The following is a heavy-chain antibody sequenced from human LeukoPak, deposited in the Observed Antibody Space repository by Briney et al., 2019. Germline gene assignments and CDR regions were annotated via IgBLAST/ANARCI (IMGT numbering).Heavy chain of an antibody. CDR3: ARVTRVYMDV. D-gene: IGHD1-14*01. CDR1: GGSISSGGYS. Sequence: SETLSLTCAVSGGSISSGGYSWSWVRQPPGEGLEWIGEIYHSGSTNYNPSLKSRVTISVDKSKNQFSLKLSSVTAADTAVYYCARVTRVYMDVWGKGTTVTVSS. J-gene: IGHJ6*03. CDR2: IYHSGST. V-gene: IGHV4-30-2*01.